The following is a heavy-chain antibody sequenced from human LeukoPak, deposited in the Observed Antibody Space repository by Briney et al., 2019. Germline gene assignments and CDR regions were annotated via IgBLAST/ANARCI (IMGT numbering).Heavy chain of an antibody. V-gene: IGHV1-46*03. J-gene: IGHJ3*02. CDR1: GYTFTSNY. CDR2: INPSGGTT. CDR3: TRGVGVTIFGVGGQAFDI. Sequence: ASVKVSSKASGYTFTSNYMYWVRQAPGQGLEWMGIINPSGGTTRYAQKFQGRVTMTRDTSTSTLYMELSSLRSEDPAVYYCTRGVGVTIFGVGGQAFDIWGQGTMVTVSS. D-gene: IGHD3-3*01.